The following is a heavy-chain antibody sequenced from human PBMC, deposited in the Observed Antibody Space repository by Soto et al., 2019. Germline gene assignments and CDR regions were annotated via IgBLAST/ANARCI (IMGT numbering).Heavy chain of an antibody. CDR2: IYYSGTT. D-gene: IGHD3-16*01. V-gene: IGHV4-59*08. CDR1: GGSISGYY. CDR3: ARRPGVSTERWGSFDY. J-gene: IGHJ4*02. Sequence: QVQLQESGPGLVKPSETLSLTCTVSGGSISGYYWSWIRQPPGKGLEWIGYIYYSGTTNYNPSLKSRVTISVDTSKNQFSLKLSSVTAADTAVYYCARRPGVSTERWGSFDYWGQGTLVTVSS.